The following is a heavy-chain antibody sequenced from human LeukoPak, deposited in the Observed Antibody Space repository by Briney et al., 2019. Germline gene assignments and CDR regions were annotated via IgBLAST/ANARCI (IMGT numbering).Heavy chain of an antibody. D-gene: IGHD3-10*01. J-gene: IGHJ4*02. CDR1: GGTFSSYA. CDR2: IIPILGIA. CDR3: ARDRKAITMVRGALYYFDY. Sequence: SVKVSCKASGGTFSSYAISWVRPAPGQGLKWMGRIIPILGIANYAQKFQGRVTITADKSTSTAYMELSSLRSEDTAVYYCARDRKAITMVRGALYYFDYWGQGTLVTVSS. V-gene: IGHV1-69*04.